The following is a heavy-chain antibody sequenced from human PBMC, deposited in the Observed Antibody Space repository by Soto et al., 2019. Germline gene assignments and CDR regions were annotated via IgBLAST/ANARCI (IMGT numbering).Heavy chain of an antibody. CDR3: ARWYYDSSGYPPYGMDV. Sequence: QVQLVESGGGVVQPGRSLRLSCAASGFTFSSYGMHWVRQAPGKGLEWVAVIWYDGSNKYYADSVKGRFTISRDNSNNTLYLQMNRLRAEDTAVYYCARWYYDSSGYPPYGMDVWCQGTTVTVSS. D-gene: IGHD3-22*01. CDR1: GFTFSSYG. J-gene: IGHJ6*02. V-gene: IGHV3-33*01. CDR2: IWYDGSNK.